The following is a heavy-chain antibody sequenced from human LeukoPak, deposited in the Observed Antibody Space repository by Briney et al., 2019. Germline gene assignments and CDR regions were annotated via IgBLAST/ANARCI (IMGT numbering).Heavy chain of an antibody. V-gene: IGHV4-39*01. J-gene: IGHJ4*02. CDR1: GGSISSSSYY. CDR2: IYCSGST. CDR3: AKLYPSDFLSGTTEF. D-gene: IGHD3-3*01. Sequence: SETLSLTCTVSGGSISSSSYYWGWIRPPPGKGLEGVVCIYCSGSTYYNPSLNGRVTISVDTSKNQFSLKLSSLTAADTAVYYCAKLYPSDFLSGTTEFWGEGPLVTVSS.